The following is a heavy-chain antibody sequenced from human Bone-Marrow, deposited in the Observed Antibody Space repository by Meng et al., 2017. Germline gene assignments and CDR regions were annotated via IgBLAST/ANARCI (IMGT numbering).Heavy chain of an antibody. V-gene: IGHV4-34*01. J-gene: IGHJ4*02. CDR1: VGSCIDYY. D-gene: IGHD4-11*01. Sequence: HPLKWGEVRLKTPQPLSLTWVASVGSCIDYYWSWIRKQPGKGLEWIGDINTSGSTNYNPSLESRATISVDTSQNNLSLKLSSVTAADSAVYYCARGPTTMAHDFDYWGQGTLVTVSS. CDR3: ARGPTTMAHDFDY. CDR2: INTSGST.